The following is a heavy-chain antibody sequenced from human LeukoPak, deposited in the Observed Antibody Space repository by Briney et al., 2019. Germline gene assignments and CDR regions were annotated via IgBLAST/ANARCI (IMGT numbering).Heavy chain of an antibody. J-gene: IGHJ3*02. CDR1: GFTFDDYA. CDR2: ISWNSGSI. V-gene: IGHV3-9*01. CDR3: AKDFREDPSDAFDI. Sequence: QTGGSLRLSCAASGFTFDDYAMHWVRQAPGKGLEWVSGISWNSGSIGYADSVKGRFTISRDNAKNSLYLQMNSLRAEDTALYYCAKDFREDPSDAFDIWGQGTMVTVSS.